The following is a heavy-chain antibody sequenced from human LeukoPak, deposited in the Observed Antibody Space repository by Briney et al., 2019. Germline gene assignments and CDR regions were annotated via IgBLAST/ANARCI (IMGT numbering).Heavy chain of an antibody. D-gene: IGHD3-9*01. CDR3: AKGRYFDWSYCYFDY. V-gene: IGHV3-30*04. CDR1: GFTFSSYA. Sequence: TGGSLRLSCAASGFTFSSYAMHWVRQAPGKGLEWVAVISYDGSNKYYADSVKGRFTISRDNSKNTLHLQMNSLRAEDTAVYYCAKGRYFDWSYCYFDYWGQGTLVTVSS. CDR2: ISYDGSNK. J-gene: IGHJ4*02.